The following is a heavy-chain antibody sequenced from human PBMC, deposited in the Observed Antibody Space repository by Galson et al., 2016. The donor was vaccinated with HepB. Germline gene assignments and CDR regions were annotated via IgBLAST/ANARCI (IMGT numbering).Heavy chain of an antibody. V-gene: IGHV3-30-3*01. CDR2: ISFDGSNT. D-gene: IGHD3-16*02. Sequence: SLRLSCAASGFTFSSYAMHWVRQAPGKGLEWVAVISFDGSNTFYADSVKGRFTISRDNSKNTLYLQMNSLRAEDTAVYYCARDDDYVWGTYRYTRTVPQYYFEYWGQGTLVTVSS. CDR3: ARDDDYVWGTYRYTRTVPQYYFEY. J-gene: IGHJ4*02. CDR1: GFTFSSYA.